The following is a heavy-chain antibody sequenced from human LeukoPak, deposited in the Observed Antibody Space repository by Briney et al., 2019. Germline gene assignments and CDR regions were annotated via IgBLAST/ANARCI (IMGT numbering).Heavy chain of an antibody. V-gene: IGHV4-39*01. CDR2: IYYSGST. CDR3: ARHVHDFWSGYYYYYYYMDV. D-gene: IGHD3-3*01. CDR1: GVSISSSSYY. Sequence: QPSETLSLTCTVSGVSISSSSYYWGWIRQPPGKGLEWIGSIYYSGSTYYNSSLKSRVTISVDTSKHQFSLKLSSVTAADTAVYYCARHVHDFWSGYYYYYYYMDVWGKGTTVTVSS. J-gene: IGHJ6*03.